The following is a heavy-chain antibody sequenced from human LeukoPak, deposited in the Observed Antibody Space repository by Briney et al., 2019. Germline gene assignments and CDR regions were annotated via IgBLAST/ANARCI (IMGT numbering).Heavy chain of an antibody. CDR1: GFTFSSYG. Sequence: PGGSLRLSCAASGFTFSSYGMHWVRQAPGKGLEWVAFIRYDGSNKYYADSVKGRFTISRDNSKNTLYLQMNGLRAEDTAVYYCAKDRGWFGGSLANFDDWGQGTLVTVSS. J-gene: IGHJ4*02. CDR2: IRYDGSNK. D-gene: IGHD3-10*01. CDR3: AKDRGWFGGSLANFDD. V-gene: IGHV3-30*02.